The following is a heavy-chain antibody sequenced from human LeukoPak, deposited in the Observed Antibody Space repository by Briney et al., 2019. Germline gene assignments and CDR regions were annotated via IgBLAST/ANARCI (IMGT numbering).Heavy chain of an antibody. D-gene: IGHD6-13*01. Sequence: ASVKVSCKASGYTFTGYYMHWVRQAPGQGLEWMGWISPNSGGTNYAQKFQGRVTMTRDTSISTAYMELSRLRSDDTAVYYCAREGDEYSSSWYQIHWFDPWGQGTLVTVSS. CDR3: AREGDEYSSSWYQIHWFDP. V-gene: IGHV1-2*02. CDR1: GYTFTGYY. J-gene: IGHJ5*02. CDR2: ISPNSGGT.